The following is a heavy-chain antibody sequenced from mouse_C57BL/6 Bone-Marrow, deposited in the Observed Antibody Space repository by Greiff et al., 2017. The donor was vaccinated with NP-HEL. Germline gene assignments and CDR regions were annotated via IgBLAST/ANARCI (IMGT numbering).Heavy chain of an antibody. Sequence: QVHVKQPGAELVKPGASVKLSCKASGYTFTSYWMQWVKQRPGQGLEWIGEIDPSDSYTNYNQKFKGKATLTVDTSSSTAYMQLSSLTSEDSAVYYCARWANWDWGQGTTLTVSS. CDR1: GYTFTSYW. CDR2: IDPSDSYT. J-gene: IGHJ2*01. CDR3: ARWANWD. V-gene: IGHV1-50*01. D-gene: IGHD4-1*01.